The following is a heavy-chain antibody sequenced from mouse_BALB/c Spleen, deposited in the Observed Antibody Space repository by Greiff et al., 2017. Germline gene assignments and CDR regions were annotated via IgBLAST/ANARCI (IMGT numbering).Heavy chain of an antibody. D-gene: IGHD2-4*01. Sequence: QVQLQQPGAELVKPGASVKLSCKASGYTFTSYWMHWVKQRPGQGLEWIGEINPSNGRTNYNEKFKSKATLTVDKSSSTAYMQLSSLTSEDSAVYYCARRGLYYDYDSWFAYWGQGTLVTVSA. V-gene: IGHV1S81*02. CDR2: INPSNGRT. CDR3: ARRGLYYDYDSWFAY. J-gene: IGHJ3*01. CDR1: GYTFTSYW.